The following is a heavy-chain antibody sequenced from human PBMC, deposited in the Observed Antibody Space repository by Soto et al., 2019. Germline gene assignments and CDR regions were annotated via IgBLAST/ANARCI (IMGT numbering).Heavy chain of an antibody. V-gene: IGHV4-59*01. CDR2: VYYSGST. CDR3: ASYNFGVFFDY. Sequence: PSETLSLTFSVSGGSISNYYWSWIRQPPGKGLEWIGYVYYSGSTNYNPSLTSRVTISVDTSKKQFSLKLSSVTAADTAVYYCASYNFGVFFDYWGQGTLVTVSS. J-gene: IGHJ4*02. D-gene: IGHD3-3*01. CDR1: GGSISNYY.